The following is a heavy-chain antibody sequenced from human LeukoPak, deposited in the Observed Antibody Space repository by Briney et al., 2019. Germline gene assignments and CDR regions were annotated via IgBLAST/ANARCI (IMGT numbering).Heavy chain of an antibody. Sequence: ASVKVSCKASGYTFTSYYMHWVRQAPGQGLEWMGIINPSGGSTSYAQKFQGRVTMTRDTSTSTVYMELSSLRSEDTAVYYCARGELLWFGELPHAFDSWGQGTMVTVSS. V-gene: IGHV1-46*03. CDR3: ARGELLWFGELPHAFDS. CDR2: INPSGGST. J-gene: IGHJ3*02. CDR1: GYTFTSYY. D-gene: IGHD3-10*01.